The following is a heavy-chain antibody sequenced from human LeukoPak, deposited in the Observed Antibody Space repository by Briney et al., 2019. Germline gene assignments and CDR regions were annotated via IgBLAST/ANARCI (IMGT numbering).Heavy chain of an antibody. CDR1: AFIFSGHW. CDR3: VRDVLYTSMAIDY. Sequence: GGSLRLSCEGSAFIFSGHWMNWVRQTPGKGLEWVASIKEDGSERQYVDSVKGRFRISRDNTKGSLFLQLNSLRAEDTAVYYCVRDVLYTSMAIDYWGQGTLVTVSS. J-gene: IGHJ4*02. V-gene: IGHV3-7*03. D-gene: IGHD5-18*01. CDR2: IKEDGSER.